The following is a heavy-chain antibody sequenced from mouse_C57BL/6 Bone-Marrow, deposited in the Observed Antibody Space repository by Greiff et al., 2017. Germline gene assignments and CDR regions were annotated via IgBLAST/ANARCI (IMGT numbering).Heavy chain of an antibody. V-gene: IGHV1-53*01. D-gene: IGHD2-4*01. CDR2: INPSNGGT. CDR1: GYTFTSYW. Sequence: QVQLQQPGTELVKPGASVKLSCKASGYTFTSYWMHWVKQRPGQGLEWIGNINPSNGGTNYNEKFKSKATLAVDKSSSTAYMQLSSLTSEDSAVYYCARNDYDGGLCYAAMDYWGQGTSVTVSS. CDR3: ARNDYDGGLCYAAMDY. J-gene: IGHJ4*01.